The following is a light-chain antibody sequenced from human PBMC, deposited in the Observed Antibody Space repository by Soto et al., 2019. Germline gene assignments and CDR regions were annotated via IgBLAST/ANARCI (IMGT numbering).Light chain of an antibody. CDR2: GAS. Sequence: DIQMTQSPSTLSGPVGDSVTITYRASQNINRYLAWYQQKPGEAPKLLVYGASSLQSGVPSRFSGSGSGTEFTLTISSLQPDDFETYYCQQYNSYSPKTFGQGTKVDIK. CDR1: QNINRY. J-gene: IGKJ1*01. V-gene: IGKV1-5*01. CDR3: QQYNSYSPKT.